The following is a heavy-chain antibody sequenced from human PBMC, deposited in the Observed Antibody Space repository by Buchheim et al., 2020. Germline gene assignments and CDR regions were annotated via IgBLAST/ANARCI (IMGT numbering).Heavy chain of an antibody. Sequence: EVQLLESGGGLVQPGGSLRLSCAASGFTFSSYAMSWVRQAPGKGLEWVSAISGSGGSTYYADSVKGRFTISRDNSKTTLYRQMNSLRAEDTAVYYCAKDRAYYYDSSGLAVEYFQHWGQGTL. CDR1: GFTFSSYA. D-gene: IGHD3-22*01. V-gene: IGHV3-23*01. CDR2: ISGSGGST. J-gene: IGHJ1*01. CDR3: AKDRAYYYDSSGLAVEYFQH.